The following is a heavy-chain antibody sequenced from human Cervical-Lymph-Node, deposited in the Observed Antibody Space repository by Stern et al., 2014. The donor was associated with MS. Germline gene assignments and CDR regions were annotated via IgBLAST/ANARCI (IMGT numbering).Heavy chain of an antibody. CDR1: GYSFSSYG. CDR2: INAYDGNT. J-gene: IGHJ4*02. Sequence: QVQLLQSGAEVKKPGASVKVSCKASGYSFSSYGISWVRQAPGQGLEWMGWINAYDGNTDYAQNLQGRVTMTTDTSTSTAYMELRSLRSDDTAVYYCARDLQGMMVKDSWGQGTLVTVSS. CDR3: ARDLQGMMVKDS. V-gene: IGHV1-18*01. D-gene: IGHD2-21*01.